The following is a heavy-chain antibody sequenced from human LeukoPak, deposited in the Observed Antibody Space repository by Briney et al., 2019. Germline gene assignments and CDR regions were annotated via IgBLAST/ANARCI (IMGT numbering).Heavy chain of an antibody. CDR1: GFTFSSYA. D-gene: IGHD2/OR15-2a*01. CDR2: ISGSGIST. Sequence: GGSLRLSCAASGFTFSSYAMSWVRQAPGKGLEWVSAISGSGISTYYADSVKGWFTISRDSSKNTLYLQMNSLRAEDTAVYYCAKDSTFDFDTFDIWGQGTMITVSS. V-gene: IGHV3-23*01. J-gene: IGHJ3*02. CDR3: AKDSTFDFDTFDI.